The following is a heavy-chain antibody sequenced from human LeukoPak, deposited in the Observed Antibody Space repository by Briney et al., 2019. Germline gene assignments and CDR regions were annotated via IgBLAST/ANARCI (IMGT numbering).Heavy chain of an antibody. J-gene: IGHJ4*02. CDR3: AKGPLLWD. CDR1: GFTFSSSA. CDR2: ISGSGGST. V-gene: IGHV3-23*01. D-gene: IGHD2/OR15-2a*01. Sequence: GGTLRLSCADSGFTFSSSAMSWVRQAPGKGLEWVSSISGSGGSTYYADSVKGRFTISRDNSKNTLYLQMNSLRAEDTAVYYCAKGPLLWDWGQGTLVTVSS.